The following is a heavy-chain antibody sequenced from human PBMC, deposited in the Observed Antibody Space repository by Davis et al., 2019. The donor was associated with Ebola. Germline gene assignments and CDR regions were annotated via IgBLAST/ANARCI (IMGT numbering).Heavy chain of an antibody. V-gene: IGHV3-23*01. CDR1: GFIFSNYA. CDR2: FGTGGDT. CDR3: VKDSSNIWFDI. J-gene: IGHJ3*02. Sequence: GESLKISCETSGFIFSNYAMSWVRQAPGKGLEWVSTFGTGGDTYYADSVKGRFAISRDNSRGTLYLQMNSLRVEDTAIYYCVKDSSNIWFDIWGQGTLVTVSS. D-gene: IGHD2/OR15-2a*01.